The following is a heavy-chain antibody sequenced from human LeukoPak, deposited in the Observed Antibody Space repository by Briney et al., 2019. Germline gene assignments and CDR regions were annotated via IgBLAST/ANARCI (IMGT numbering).Heavy chain of an antibody. CDR1: GGSISSYY. D-gene: IGHD1-7*01. CDR2: IYYSGST. V-gene: IGHV4-59*01. CDR3: ARVGYGHPKLELRIAFDI. J-gene: IGHJ3*02. Sequence: SETLSLTCTVSGGSISSYYWSWIRQPPGKRLEWIGYIYYSGSTNYNPSLKSRVTISVDTSKNQFSLKLSSVTAADTAVYYCARVGYGHPKLELRIAFDIWGQGTMVTVSS.